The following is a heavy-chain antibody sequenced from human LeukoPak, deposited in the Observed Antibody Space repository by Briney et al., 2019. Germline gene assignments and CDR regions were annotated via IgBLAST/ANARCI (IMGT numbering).Heavy chain of an antibody. CDR1: GGTFSSYA. J-gene: IGHJ6*03. D-gene: IGHD6-13*01. CDR3: ARVVGLTGYSSNWYSGYYYYMDV. CDR2: IIPIFGTT. Sequence: SVKVSCKASGGTFSSYAISWVRQAPGQGLEWMGGIIPIFGTTNYAQKFQDRVTITADKSTSTAYMKLSSLRSEDTAVYYCARVVGLTGYSSNWYSGYYYYMDVWGKGTTVTVSS. V-gene: IGHV1-69*06.